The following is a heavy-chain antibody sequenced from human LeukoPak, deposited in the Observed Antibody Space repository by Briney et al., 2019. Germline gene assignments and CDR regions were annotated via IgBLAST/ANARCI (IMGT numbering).Heavy chain of an antibody. Sequence: GGSLRLSCAASGFTFSRYSMKWVRQAPGEGLEWVSFPGSSSSYIYYADSVKGRFTISRDNAKNSLYLQMNSLRAEDTAVYYCARDVGSGSYSASDYWGQGTRVTVSS. J-gene: IGHJ4*02. D-gene: IGHD3-10*01. V-gene: IGHV3-21*01. CDR2: PGSSSSYI. CDR3: ARDVGSGSYSASDY. CDR1: GFTFSRYS.